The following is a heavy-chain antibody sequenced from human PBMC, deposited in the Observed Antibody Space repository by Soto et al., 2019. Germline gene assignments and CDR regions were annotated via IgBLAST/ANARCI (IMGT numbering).Heavy chain of an antibody. J-gene: IGHJ6*02. V-gene: IGHV4-4*07. CDR1: GGSISSYY. D-gene: IGHD3-10*01. CDR2: VYYSGST. CDR3: ARDYYGSASYDKYYYYGLDV. Sequence: SETLSLTCTGSGGSISSYYWSWIRQPAGKGLELIGRVYYSGSTNYNPSLESRVTMSADTSENQVSLKLRSVTAADTAVYYCARDYYGSASYDKYYYYGLDVWGQGTTVTVSS.